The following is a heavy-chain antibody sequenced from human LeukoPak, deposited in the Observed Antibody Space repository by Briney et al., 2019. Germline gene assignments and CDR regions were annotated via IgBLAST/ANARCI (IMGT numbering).Heavy chain of an antibody. J-gene: IGHJ4*02. CDR2: INTNTGNP. Sequence: ASVKVSCKASGYTFTSYAISWVRQAPGQGLEWMGWINTNTGNPTYAQGFTGRYAFSLDTSVSTAYLQISGLQADDTAVYYCGRDPKLGIRGYTYGYIDYWGQGTLVTVSS. CDR1: GYTFTSYA. CDR3: GRDPKLGIRGYTYGYIDY. V-gene: IGHV7-4-1*02. D-gene: IGHD5-18*01.